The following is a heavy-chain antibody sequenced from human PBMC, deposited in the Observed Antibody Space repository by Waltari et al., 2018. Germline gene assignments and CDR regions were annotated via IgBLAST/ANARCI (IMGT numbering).Heavy chain of an antibody. CDR3: ARSFGGSGSYKFDY. CDR2: VYYNGHA. D-gene: IGHD3-10*01. Sequence: QLQLQESGPRLVRSSETLSLTCTVSGASISTSTHYWAWIRQTPGKGPEWIGSVYYNGHAYYNPSLESRVTMSVDTSKNHFSLDLESVSTPDTSIYFCARSFGGSGSYKFDYWGQGILVTVSS. V-gene: IGHV4-39*02. J-gene: IGHJ4*02. CDR1: GASISTSTHY.